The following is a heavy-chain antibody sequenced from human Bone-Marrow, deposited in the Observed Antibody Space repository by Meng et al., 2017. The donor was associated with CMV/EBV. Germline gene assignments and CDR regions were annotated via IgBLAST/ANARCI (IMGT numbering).Heavy chain of an antibody. Sequence: GESLKIYCAASGFTVSSNYMSWVRQAPGKGLEWVSVIYSGGSTYYADSVKGRFTISRDNSKNTLYLQMNSLRAEDTAVYYCARDDAEGGMDVWGQGTTVTFSS. V-gene: IGHV3-66*02. J-gene: IGHJ6*01. CDR1: GFTVSSNY. CDR3: ARDDAEGGMDV. CDR2: IYSGGST. D-gene: IGHD3-16*01.